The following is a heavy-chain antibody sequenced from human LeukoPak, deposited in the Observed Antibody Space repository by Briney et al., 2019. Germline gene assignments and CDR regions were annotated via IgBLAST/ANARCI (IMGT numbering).Heavy chain of an antibody. D-gene: IGHD2-8*02. CDR2: INPSGGST. Sequence: ASVKVSCKASGYTFTSYYMHWVRQAPGQGLEWMGIINPSGGSTSYAQKFQGRVTITADKSTSTAYMELSSLRSEDTAVYYCARVADWGWPHLYYYYYYYMDVWGKGTTVTVSS. CDR1: GYTFTSYY. J-gene: IGHJ6*03. V-gene: IGHV1-46*01. CDR3: ARVADWGWPHLYYYYYYYMDV.